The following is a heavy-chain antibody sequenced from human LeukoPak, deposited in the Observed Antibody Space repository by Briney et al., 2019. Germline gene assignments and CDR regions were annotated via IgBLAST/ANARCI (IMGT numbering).Heavy chain of an antibody. CDR1: GGSFSGYY. CDR3: ASPTPWIQLWYGRDY. CDR2: INHSGST. D-gene: IGHD5-18*01. Sequence: SETLSLTCAVYGGSFSGYYWSWIRQPPGKGLEWIGEINHSGSTNYNPSLKSRVTISVDTSKNQFSLKLSSVTAADTAVYYCASPTPWIQLWYGRDYWGQGTLVTVSS. J-gene: IGHJ4*02. V-gene: IGHV4-34*01.